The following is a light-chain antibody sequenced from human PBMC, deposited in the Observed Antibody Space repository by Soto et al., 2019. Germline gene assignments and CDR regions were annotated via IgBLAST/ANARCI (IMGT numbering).Light chain of an antibody. CDR3: AAWDDNLSGFYV. CDR1: ASTIGRNY. CDR2: RNS. J-gene: IGLJ1*01. V-gene: IGLV1-47*01. Sequence: QSVLTQSPSVSVTPGQRVTISCSGSASTIGRNYVYWYQQLPGTAPKLLIYRNSQRPSGVPDRFSGSKYGTSASLAISGLRSEDEADYYCAAWDDNLSGFYVFGDGTKLTVL.